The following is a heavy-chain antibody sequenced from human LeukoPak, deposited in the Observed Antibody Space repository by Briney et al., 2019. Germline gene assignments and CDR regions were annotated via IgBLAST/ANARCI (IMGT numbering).Heavy chain of an antibody. Sequence: GGSLRLSCAASGLALSSYAMSWVRQAPGKGLEWVSAISGSGGSTYYADSVKGRFTISRDNSKNTLYLQMNSLRAEDTAVYYCAKDRDDFWSGPYYFDYWGQGTLVTVSS. CDR1: GLALSSYA. V-gene: IGHV3-23*01. D-gene: IGHD3-3*01. J-gene: IGHJ4*02. CDR2: ISGSGGST. CDR3: AKDRDDFWSGPYYFDY.